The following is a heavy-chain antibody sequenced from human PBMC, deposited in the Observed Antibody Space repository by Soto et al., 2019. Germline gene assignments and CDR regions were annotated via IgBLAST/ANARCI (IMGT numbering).Heavy chain of an antibody. CDR3: ARDTTVTTAYFDY. J-gene: IGHJ4*02. CDR1: GFTFSSYG. V-gene: IGHV3-33*01. D-gene: IGHD4-17*01. Sequence: QVQLVESGGGVVQPGRSLRLSCAASGFTFSSYGMHWVRQAPGKGLEWVAVIWYDGSNKYYADSVKGRFTISRDNSKNTLYLQMNSLRAEDTDVYYCARDTTVTTAYFDYWGQGTLVTVSS. CDR2: IWYDGSNK.